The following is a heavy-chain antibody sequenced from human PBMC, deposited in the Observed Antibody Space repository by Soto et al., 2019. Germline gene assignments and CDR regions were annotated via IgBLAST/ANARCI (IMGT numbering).Heavy chain of an antibody. CDR1: GVSLTSGNW. D-gene: IGHD3-10*01. V-gene: IGHV4-4*01. CDR3: ARLVYDTRLNYMYFDF. J-gene: IGHJ4*02. CDR2: IFHDGTA. Sequence: LSLTCAVSGVSLTSGNWWTWVRQSPQRGLEYICEIFHDGTANYYPSFERRVAMSVDTSRNQFSLKLTSVTAADTAVYFCARLVYDTRLNYMYFDFWGPGTLVTVSS.